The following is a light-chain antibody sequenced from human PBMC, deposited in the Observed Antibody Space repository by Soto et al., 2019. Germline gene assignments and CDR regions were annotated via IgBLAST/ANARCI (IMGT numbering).Light chain of an antibody. CDR3: AAWDDSLGAVV. CDR1: SSNIGSNY. J-gene: IGLJ2*01. CDR2: SNN. Sequence: QSVLTQPPSASGTPGQRVTISCSGSSSNIGSNYVYWYQQLPGTAPKLLIYSNNQRPSGVPDRFSGSKSGTSASLAISGLRSEDDSDYYCAAWDDSLGAVVFGGGTKVTVL. V-gene: IGLV1-47*02.